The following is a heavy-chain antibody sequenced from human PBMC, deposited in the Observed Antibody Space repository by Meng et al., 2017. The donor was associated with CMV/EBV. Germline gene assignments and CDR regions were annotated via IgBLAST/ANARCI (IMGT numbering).Heavy chain of an antibody. CDR1: GYY. CDR2: INPSGGST. CDR3: ARDNRDCGGDCYSPSDAFDI. V-gene: IGHV1-46*01. Sequence: GYYMHWVRQAPGQGLEWMGIINPSGGSTSYAQKFQGRVTMTRDTSTSTVYMELSSLGSEDTAVYYCARDNRDCGGDCYSPSDAFDIWGQGTMVTVSS. D-gene: IGHD2-21*01. J-gene: IGHJ3*02.